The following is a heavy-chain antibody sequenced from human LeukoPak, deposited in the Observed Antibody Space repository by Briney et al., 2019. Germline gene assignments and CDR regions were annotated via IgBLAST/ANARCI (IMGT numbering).Heavy chain of an antibody. D-gene: IGHD6-25*01. J-gene: IGHJ6*02. Sequence: SETLSLTCTVSGGSISSSSDYWGWVRQPPGRGLEWIGRIHYTGITYYNPTLESRLTISVDTSKNLFSLKLSSVTAADTAVFYCVRIAADHPKNYFHYGMDVWGHGTTVTVSS. CDR3: VRIAADHPKNYFHYGMDV. CDR2: IHYTGIT. V-gene: IGHV4-39*01. CDR1: GGSISSSSDY.